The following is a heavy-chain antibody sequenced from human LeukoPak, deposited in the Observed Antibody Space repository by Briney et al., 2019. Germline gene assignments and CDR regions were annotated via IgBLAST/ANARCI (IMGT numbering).Heavy chain of an antibody. CDR2: IYYSGSP. J-gene: IGHJ4*02. D-gene: IGHD5-12*01. V-gene: IGHV4-30-4*01. CDR1: GGSISSGDYF. Sequence: PSQTLSLICTVSGGSISSGDYFWSWIRQPPGRGLEWIRNIYYSGSPSYNPSLHSPVSIAIDTSKNQFSLESMSATAADTAGYYCARESPYISSGYDRAFDYWGQGTLVRVSS. CDR3: ARESPYISSGYDRAFDY.